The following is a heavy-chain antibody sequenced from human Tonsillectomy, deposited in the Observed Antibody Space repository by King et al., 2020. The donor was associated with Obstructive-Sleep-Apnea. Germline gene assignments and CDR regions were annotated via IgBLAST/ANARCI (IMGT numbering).Heavy chain of an antibody. D-gene: IGHD3-10*01. J-gene: IGHJ3*02. Sequence: VQLVESGGGVVQPGRSLRLSCAASGFTFSSYGMHWVRQAPGKGLEWVAVISYDGSNKYYADSVKGRFTISRDNSKNTLYLQMNSLRAEDTAVYYCAKGSGDAFDIWGQGKMVTVSS. CDR1: GFTFSSYG. V-gene: IGHV3-30*18. CDR3: AKGSGDAFDI. CDR2: ISYDGSNK.